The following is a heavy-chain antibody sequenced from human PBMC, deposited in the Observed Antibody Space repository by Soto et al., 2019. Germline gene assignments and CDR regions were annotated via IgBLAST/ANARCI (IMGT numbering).Heavy chain of an antibody. J-gene: IGHJ6*02. CDR3: ARDLRLDGTTRWYYYGMDV. Sequence: PSETLSLTCPVSGGSVSSGSYYWSWLRQPPGKGLEWIGYIYYSGSTHYNPSLKSRVTISLDTSKNQFSLKLSSVTAADTAVYYCARDLRLDGTTRWYYYGMDVWGQGTTVTVSS. V-gene: IGHV4-61*01. CDR2: IYYSGST. CDR1: GGSVSSGSYY. D-gene: IGHD1-1*01.